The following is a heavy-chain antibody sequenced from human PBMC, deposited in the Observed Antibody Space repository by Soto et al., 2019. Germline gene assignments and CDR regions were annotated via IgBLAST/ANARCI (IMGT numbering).Heavy chain of an antibody. D-gene: IGHD6-6*01. Sequence: SETLSLTCAVSGGSISSGGYSWSWIRQHPGKGLEWIGYIYYSGSTYYNPSLKSRVTISVDTSKNQFSLKLSSVTAADTAVYYCARRGASSSYGGVWFDPWGQGTLVTVSS. J-gene: IGHJ5*02. CDR2: IYYSGST. CDR3: ARRGASSSYGGVWFDP. CDR1: GGSISSGGYS. V-gene: IGHV4-31*11.